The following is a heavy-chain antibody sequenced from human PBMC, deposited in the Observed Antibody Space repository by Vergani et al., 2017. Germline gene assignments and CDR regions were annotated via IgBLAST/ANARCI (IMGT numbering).Heavy chain of an antibody. Sequence: QVQLVQSGAEVKKPGASVKVSCKASGYTFTSYAMHWVRQAPGQRLEWMGWINAGNGNTKYSQKFQGRVTITRDTSASTAYMELSSLRSEDTAVYYCAREPLGVLWFGELAYGMDVWGQGP. D-gene: IGHD3-10*01. J-gene: IGHJ6*02. CDR2: INAGNGNT. CDR3: AREPLGVLWFGELAYGMDV. CDR1: GYTFTSYA. V-gene: IGHV1-3*01.